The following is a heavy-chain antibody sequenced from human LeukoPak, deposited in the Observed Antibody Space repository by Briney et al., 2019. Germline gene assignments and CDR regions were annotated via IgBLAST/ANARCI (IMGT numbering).Heavy chain of an antibody. CDR2: IRYDGSNK. CDR3: AKGDYSNPYYFDY. Sequence: PGRSLRLSCAASGFTFSSYGMHWVRQAPGKGLEWVAFIRYDGSNKYYADSVKGRFTISRDNSKNTLYLQMNSLRAEDTAVYYCAKGDYSNPYYFDYWGQGTLVTVSS. CDR1: GFTFSSYG. V-gene: IGHV3-30*02. J-gene: IGHJ4*02. D-gene: IGHD4-11*01.